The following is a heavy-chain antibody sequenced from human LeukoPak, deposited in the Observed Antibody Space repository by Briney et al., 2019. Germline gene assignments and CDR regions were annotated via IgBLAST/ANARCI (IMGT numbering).Heavy chain of an antibody. CDR2: ISGSGGST. D-gene: IGHD3-9*01. V-gene: IGHV3-23*01. CDR1: GFTFSSYA. Sequence: GGSLRLSCAASGFTFSSYAMSWVRQAPGKGLEWVSAISGSGGSTYYADSVKGRFTISRDNSKNTLYLQMNSLRAEDTAVYYCARDRIVSRLTYYDILTGPNYYYYYYMDVWGKGTTVTVSS. CDR3: ARDRIVSRLTYYDILTGPNYYYYYYMDV. J-gene: IGHJ6*03.